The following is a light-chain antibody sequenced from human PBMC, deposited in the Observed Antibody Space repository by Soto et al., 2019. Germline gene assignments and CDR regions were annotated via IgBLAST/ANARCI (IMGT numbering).Light chain of an antibody. V-gene: IGLV1-51*01. CDR2: DSN. Sequence: QSVLTQPPSVSAAPGQTVTISCSGSSSNIGNNYVSWYQQLPGTAPKLLIYDSNKRPSGIPDRFSGSNSGTSATLGITGLQTGDEADYYCGTWDSSLSAVVFGGGTKRTVL. CDR1: SSNIGNNY. J-gene: IGLJ2*01. CDR3: GTWDSSLSAVV.